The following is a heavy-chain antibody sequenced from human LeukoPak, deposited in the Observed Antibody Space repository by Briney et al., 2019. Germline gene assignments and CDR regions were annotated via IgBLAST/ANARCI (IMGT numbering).Heavy chain of an antibody. D-gene: IGHD3-16*01. CDR2: INAGNGNT. Sequence: ASVKVSCKASGYTFTSYAMHWVRQAPGQRLEWMGWINAGNGNTKYSQKFQGRVIITRDTSASTAYMELSSLRSEDTAVYYCARDGHQTKFGGVKCFQHWGQGTLVTVSS. J-gene: IGHJ1*01. CDR1: GYTFTSYA. V-gene: IGHV1-3*01. CDR3: ARDGHQTKFGGVKCFQH.